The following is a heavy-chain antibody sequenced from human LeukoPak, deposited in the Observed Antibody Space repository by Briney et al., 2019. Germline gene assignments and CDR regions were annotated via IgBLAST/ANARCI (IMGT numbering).Heavy chain of an antibody. CDR2: IYHSGST. V-gene: IGHV4-38-2*01. CDR3: ARHGTELSEYGLDY. J-gene: IGHJ4*02. D-gene: IGHD1-26*01. CDR1: GYSISSGYY. Sequence: SETLSLTCAVSGYSISSGYYWGWIRQPPGKGLEWIGSIYHSGSTYYNPSLKSRVTISVDTSKNQFSLKLSSVTAADTAVYYCARHGTELSEYGLDYWGQGTLVTVSS.